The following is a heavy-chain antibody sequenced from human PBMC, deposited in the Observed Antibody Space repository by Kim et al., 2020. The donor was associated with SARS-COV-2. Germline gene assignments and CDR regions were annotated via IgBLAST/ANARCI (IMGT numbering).Heavy chain of an antibody. Sequence: GGSLRLSCAASGFTFRTYAMHWVRQAPGKGLECVALISYDGSDINYADFVKGRFTISRDNSENTLYLQMNGLRIEDTAVYYCARDDYGSIDNWGQGTMVTVSS. CDR2: ISYDGSDI. J-gene: IGHJ3*01. V-gene: IGHV3-30*04. D-gene: IGHD3-10*01. CDR3: ARDDYGSIDN. CDR1: GFTFRTYA.